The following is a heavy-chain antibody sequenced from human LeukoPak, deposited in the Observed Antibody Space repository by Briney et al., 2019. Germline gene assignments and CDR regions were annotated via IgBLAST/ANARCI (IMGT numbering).Heavy chain of an antibody. CDR2: IDWNGDST. V-gene: IGHV3-20*04. Sequence: GGSLRLSCAASGFTFDDYGMSWVRQAPGKGLEWASGIDWNGDSTGYADSVKGRFTISRDNAKNSLYLQMNSLRAEDTALYYCARNERNYYYYYMDVWGKGTTVTVSS. J-gene: IGHJ6*03. CDR1: GFTFDDYG. CDR3: ARNERNYYYYYMDV. D-gene: IGHD1-1*01.